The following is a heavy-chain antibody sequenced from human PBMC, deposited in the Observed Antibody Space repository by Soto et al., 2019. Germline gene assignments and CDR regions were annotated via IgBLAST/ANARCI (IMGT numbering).Heavy chain of an antibody. CDR2: INHSGST. CDR3: AVGINWFDP. V-gene: IGHV4-34*01. Sequence: SLTCAVYGGSFSGYYWTWIRQSPGKGLEWIGEINHSGSTNYNPSLKSRVTILVDTSKNQFSLKLSSVTAADTAIYYCAVGINWFDPWGQGTLVTVSS. J-gene: IGHJ5*02. CDR1: GGSFSGYY.